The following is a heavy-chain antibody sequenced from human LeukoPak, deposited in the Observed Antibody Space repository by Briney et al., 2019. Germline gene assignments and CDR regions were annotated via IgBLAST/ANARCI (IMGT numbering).Heavy chain of an antibody. CDR1: GGSFSGYY. J-gene: IGHJ4*02. D-gene: IGHD3-3*01. Sequence: SETLSLTCAVYGGSFSGYYWSWIRQPPGKGLEWIGEINHSGSTNYNPSLKSRVTISVDTSKNQFSLKLSSVTAADTAVYYCARGTIFGVVLTYWGQGTLVTVSS. CDR3: ARGTIFGVVLTY. V-gene: IGHV4-34*01. CDR2: INHSGST.